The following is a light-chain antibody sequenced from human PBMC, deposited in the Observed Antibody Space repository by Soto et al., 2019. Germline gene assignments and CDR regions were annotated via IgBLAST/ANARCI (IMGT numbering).Light chain of an antibody. CDR1: QDITNH. V-gene: IGKV1-33*01. CDR3: QQYGPYLLT. CDR2: EAS. Sequence: DIQMTQSPTSLSASVGDRVTITCQASQDITNHLNWYQQKPGKAPELLIYEASNLETGVPSRFSGGGSGTYFTLTISSLQPEDIATYYCQQYGPYLLTFGPGTKVH. J-gene: IGKJ3*01.